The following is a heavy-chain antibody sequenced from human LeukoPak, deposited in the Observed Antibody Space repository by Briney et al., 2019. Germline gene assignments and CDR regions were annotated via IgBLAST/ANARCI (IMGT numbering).Heavy chain of an antibody. V-gene: IGHV1-46*01. J-gene: IGHJ5*02. CDR3: ARGCHRRYGDTQNWFDP. CDR1: GYIFTNYY. D-gene: IGHD4-17*01. Sequence: ASVKVSCKASGYIFTNYYMSWVRQAPGQGLEWMGLINPSGGSTRYAQKFQDRVTMTRDTSTSTVYMELSSLRSEDTAVYYCARGCHRRYGDTQNWFDPWGQGTLVTVPS. CDR2: INPSGGST.